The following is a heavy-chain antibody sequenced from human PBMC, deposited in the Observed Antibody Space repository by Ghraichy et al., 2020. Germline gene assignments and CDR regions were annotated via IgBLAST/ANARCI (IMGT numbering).Heavy chain of an antibody. CDR1: GFMFNNYG. Sequence: GGSLRLSCAASGFMFNNYGIHWVRQAPGKGLEWVAVIWYDGSNKYYADSVKGRFTISRDNSKKTLYLQMNSLRGEDTAVYYCARAGYCIGGSGYTGKSAFDLWGQGTKVTVSS. D-gene: IGHD2-15*01. CDR2: IWYDGSNK. V-gene: IGHV3-33*01. CDR3: ARAGYCIGGSGYTGKSAFDL. J-gene: IGHJ3*01.